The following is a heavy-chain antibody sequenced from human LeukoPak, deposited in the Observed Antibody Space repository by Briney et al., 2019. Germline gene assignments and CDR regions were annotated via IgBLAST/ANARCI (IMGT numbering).Heavy chain of an antibody. D-gene: IGHD3-22*01. CDR1: GFTFSSYG. CDR2: IRYDGSNK. V-gene: IGHV3-30*02. Sequence: GGSLRLSCAASGFTFSSYGMHWVRQAPGKGLEWVAFIRYDGSNKYYADSVKGRFTISRDNSKNTLYLQMNSLRAEDTAVYYCAKSPPSSYYYDSSGYPSAEYFQHWGQGTLVTVSS. J-gene: IGHJ1*01. CDR3: AKSPPSSYYYDSSGYPSAEYFQH.